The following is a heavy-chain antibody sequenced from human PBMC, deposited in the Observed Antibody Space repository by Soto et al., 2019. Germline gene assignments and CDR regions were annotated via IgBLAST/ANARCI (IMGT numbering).Heavy chain of an antibody. Sequence: SVKVSCKASGGTFSSYAISWVRQAPGQGLEWMGGIIPIFGTANYAQKFQGRVTITADESTSTAYMELSSLRSEDTAVYYCARDTSSLPFSAYYYYGMDVWGQGTTVTVSS. V-gene: IGHV1-69*13. CDR2: IIPIFGTA. CDR3: ARDTSSLPFSAYYYYGMDV. D-gene: IGHD3-3*01. J-gene: IGHJ6*02. CDR1: GGTFSSYA.